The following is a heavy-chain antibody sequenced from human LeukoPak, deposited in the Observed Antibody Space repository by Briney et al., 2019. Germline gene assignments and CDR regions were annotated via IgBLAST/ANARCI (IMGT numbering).Heavy chain of an antibody. CDR1: GGSISSGGYS. D-gene: IGHD3-22*01. CDR3: ARGRYYYDSSGYYLYYYYYMDV. J-gene: IGHJ6*03. CDR2: IYYSGST. Sequence: SETLSLTCAVSGGSISSGGYSWSWIRQPPGKGLEWIGYIYYSGSTYYNPSLKSRVTISVDTSKNQFSLKLSSVTAADTAVYYCARGRYYYDSSGYYLYYYYYMDVWGKGTTVTVSS. V-gene: IGHV4-30-4*07.